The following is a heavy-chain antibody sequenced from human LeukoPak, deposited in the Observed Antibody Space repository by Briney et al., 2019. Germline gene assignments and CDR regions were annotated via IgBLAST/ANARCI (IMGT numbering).Heavy chain of an antibody. D-gene: IGHD3-10*01. J-gene: IGHJ4*02. CDR1: GFTFSSYE. CDR2: ISSSGSTI. CDR3: ARSYYYGSGIPNDY. V-gene: IGHV3-48*03. Sequence: PGGSLRLSCAASGFTFSSYEMNWVRQAPGKGLEWVSYISSSGSTIYYADSVKGRFTISRDNAKNSLYLQMNSLRAEDTAVYYCARSYYYGSGIPNDYWGQGTLVTVSS.